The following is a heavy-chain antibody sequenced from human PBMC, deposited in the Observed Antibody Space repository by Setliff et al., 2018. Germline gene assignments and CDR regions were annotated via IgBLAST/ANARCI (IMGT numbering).Heavy chain of an antibody. D-gene: IGHD3-22*01. CDR1: GFTVSSNY. V-gene: IGHV3-66*02. Sequence: GGSLRLSCAASGFTVSSNYMSWVRQAPGKGLEWVSVIYSGGSTYYADSVKGRFTISRDNSKNTLYLQMNSLRAEDTAVYYCARTGYYYDSSGYYLPPNAFDIWGQGTMVTVSS. CDR3: ARTGYYYDSSGYYLPPNAFDI. J-gene: IGHJ3*02. CDR2: IYSGGST.